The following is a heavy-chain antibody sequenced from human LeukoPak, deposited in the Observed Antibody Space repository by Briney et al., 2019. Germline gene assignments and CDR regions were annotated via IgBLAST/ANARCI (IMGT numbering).Heavy chain of an antibody. D-gene: IGHD1-26*01. Sequence: GGSLRLSCAASGFTFSSYEMNWVRQAPGKGLEWVSYISSSGSTIYYADSVKGRFTISRDNAKNSLYLQMNSLRAEDTAVYYCAREGRVYSRSYYVGNYFDYWGQGTLVTVSS. V-gene: IGHV3-48*03. CDR1: GFTFSSYE. CDR3: AREGRVYSRSYYVGNYFDY. CDR2: ISSSGSTI. J-gene: IGHJ4*02.